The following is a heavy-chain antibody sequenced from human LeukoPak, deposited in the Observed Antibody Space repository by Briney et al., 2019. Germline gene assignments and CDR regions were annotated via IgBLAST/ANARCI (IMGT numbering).Heavy chain of an antibody. CDR3: AKQGPGSCGSTSCYGFDY. CDR1: GYTFTSYA. J-gene: IGHJ4*02. Sequence: GASVKVSCKASGYTFTSYAMNWVRQAPGQGLEWMGWINTNTGNPTYAQGFTGRSVFSLDTSVSTAYLQINSLKAEDTAVYYCAKQGPGSCGSTSCYGFDYWGQGTLVTVSS. D-gene: IGHD2-2*01. V-gene: IGHV7-4-1*02. CDR2: INTNTGNP.